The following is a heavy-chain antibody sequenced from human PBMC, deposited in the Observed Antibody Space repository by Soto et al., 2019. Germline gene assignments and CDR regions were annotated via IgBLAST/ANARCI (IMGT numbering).Heavy chain of an antibody. CDR1: GFTFSSYS. Sequence: GGSLRLSCAASGFTFSSYSMNWVRQAPGKGLEWVSSISGSSSYIYYADSVKGRFTISRDNAKNSLYLQMNSLRAEDTAVYYCARDSGYCSSTSCYNWFDPWGQGTLVTVSS. V-gene: IGHV3-21*01. J-gene: IGHJ5*02. CDR3: ARDSGYCSSTSCYNWFDP. D-gene: IGHD2-2*01. CDR2: ISGSSSYI.